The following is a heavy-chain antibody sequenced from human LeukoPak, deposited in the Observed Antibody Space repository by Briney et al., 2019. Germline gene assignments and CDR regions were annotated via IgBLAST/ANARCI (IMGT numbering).Heavy chain of an antibody. J-gene: IGHJ4*02. V-gene: IGHV3-30*18. CDR1: GFTFSSYG. Sequence: GGSLRLSCAASGFTFSSYGMHWVRQAPGTGLEWVAVISFDGSNKYYADSVKGRFTISRDNSKNTLYLQMNSLRAEDTAVYYCAKSRYSSSWYIDYWGQGTLVTVSS. CDR2: ISFDGSNK. D-gene: IGHD6-13*01. CDR3: AKSRYSSSWYIDY.